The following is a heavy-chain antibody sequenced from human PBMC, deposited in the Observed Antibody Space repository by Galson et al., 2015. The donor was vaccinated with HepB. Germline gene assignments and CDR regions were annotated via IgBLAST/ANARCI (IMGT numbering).Heavy chain of an antibody. CDR3: VRARGLDFDY. V-gene: IGHV3-74*01. J-gene: IGHJ4*02. Sequence: SLRLSCAASGFTFSSSWMHWVRQAPGKGLVWVSRINSDARRTSYADSVKGRFTLSRDNGKNTLYLQMNSLRAADPAVYYCVRARGLDFDYWGQGTLVTVSS. CDR2: INSDARRT. CDR1: GFTFSSSW.